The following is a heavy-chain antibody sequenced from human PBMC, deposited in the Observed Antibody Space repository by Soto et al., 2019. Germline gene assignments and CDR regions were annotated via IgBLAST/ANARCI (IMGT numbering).Heavy chain of an antibody. J-gene: IGHJ6*02. CDR1: GFTFGDYA. V-gene: IGHV3-49*03. D-gene: IGHD5-12*01. CDR3: SIVATKMPYYYYGMDV. Sequence: GGSLRLSCTASGFTFGDYAMSWFRQAPGKGLEWVGFIRSKAYGGTTEYAASVKGRFTISRDDSKSIAYLQMNSLKTEDTAVYYCSIVATKMPYYYYGMDVWGQGTTVTVSS. CDR2: IRSKAYGGTT.